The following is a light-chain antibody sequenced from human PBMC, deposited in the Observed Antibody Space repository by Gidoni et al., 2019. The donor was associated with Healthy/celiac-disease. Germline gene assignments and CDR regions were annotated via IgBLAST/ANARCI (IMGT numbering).Light chain of an antibody. J-gene: IGLJ2*01. V-gene: IGLV2-14*01. CDR1: RSDVGGYNY. CDR2: EVS. Sequence: QSALTQPASVSGSPGQSITISCTGTRSDVGGYNYVSWSQQHPGKAPKLMIYEVSNRPSGVSKRFSGSKSGNTASLTISGLQAEDEADYYCSSYTSSSTLGVVFGGGTKLTVL. CDR3: SSYTSSSTLGVV.